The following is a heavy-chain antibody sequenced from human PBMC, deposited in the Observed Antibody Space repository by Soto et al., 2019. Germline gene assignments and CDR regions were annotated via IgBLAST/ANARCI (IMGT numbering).Heavy chain of an antibody. CDR3: AREELTGDPWTFDY. Sequence: GSLRLSCAASGFTFSSYWMSWVRQAPGKGLEWVANIKQDGSEKYYVDSVKGRFTISRDNAKNSLYLQMNSLRAEDTAVYYCAREELTGDPWTFDYWGQGTLVIVSS. D-gene: IGHD7-27*01. J-gene: IGHJ4*02. V-gene: IGHV3-7*03. CDR1: GFTFSSYW. CDR2: IKQDGSEK.